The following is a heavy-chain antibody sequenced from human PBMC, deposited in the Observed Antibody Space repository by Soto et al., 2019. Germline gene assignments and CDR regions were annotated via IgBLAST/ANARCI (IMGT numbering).Heavy chain of an antibody. J-gene: IGHJ6*03. CDR3: ARGEYQLLRDYYYYYMDV. Sequence: ASVKVSCKASGGTFSSYTISWVRQAPGQGLEWMGRIIPILGIANYAQKFQGRVTITADKSTSTAYMELSSLRSEDTAVYYCARGEYQLLRDYYYYYMDVWGKGTTVTVSS. CDR1: GGTFSSYT. V-gene: IGHV1-69*02. D-gene: IGHD2-2*01. CDR2: IIPILGIA.